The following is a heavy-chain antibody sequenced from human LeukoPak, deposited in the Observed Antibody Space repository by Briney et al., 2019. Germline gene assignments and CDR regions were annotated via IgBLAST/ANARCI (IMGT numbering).Heavy chain of an antibody. CDR1: GYTFTSYD. CDR3: ARRYCSSGSCPHDAFGI. Sequence: GASVTVSCKASGYTFTSYDINWVRQATGQGLEWMGWMNPNSGNTGYAQKFQGRVTITRNTSISTAYMELSSLRSEDTALYYCARRYCSSGSCPHDAFGIWGQGTMVTVSS. D-gene: IGHD2-15*01. J-gene: IGHJ3*02. CDR2: MNPNSGNT. V-gene: IGHV1-8*03.